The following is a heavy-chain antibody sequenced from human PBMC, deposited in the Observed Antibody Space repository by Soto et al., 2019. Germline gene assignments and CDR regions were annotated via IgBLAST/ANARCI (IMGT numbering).Heavy chain of an antibody. V-gene: IGHV4-39*01. CDR3: ARRPHYYDSSGYYHRQGIDY. J-gene: IGHJ4*02. CDR2: IYYSGST. D-gene: IGHD3-22*01. CDR1: GDSISSSSYY. Sequence: SETQSLTCSVSGDSISSSSYYWGWIRQPPGKGLEWIGSIYYSGSTYYNPSLKSRVTISVDTSKNQFSLKLSSVTAADTAVYYCARRPHYYDSSGYYHRQGIDYWGQGTLVTVSS.